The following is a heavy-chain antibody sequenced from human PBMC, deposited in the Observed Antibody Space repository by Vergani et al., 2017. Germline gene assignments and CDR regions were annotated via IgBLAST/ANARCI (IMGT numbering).Heavy chain of an antibody. D-gene: IGHD3-9*01. CDR3: ARTESFILRYFHWAL. V-gene: IGHV4-39*01. J-gene: IGHJ4*02. Sequence: QLHLQESGPGLVKPSETLPLTCTVSGGSITSSSYYWGWIRQPPGKGLEWIGNIYHSVGAYYNPSLKGRVTISVDTSKNQFSLEVTSVTAADTAIYFCARTESFILRYFHWALWVQGTLVTVSS. CDR2: IYHSVGA. CDR1: GGSITSSSYY.